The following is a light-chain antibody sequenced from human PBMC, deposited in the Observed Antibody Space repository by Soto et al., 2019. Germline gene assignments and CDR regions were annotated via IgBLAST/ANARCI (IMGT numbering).Light chain of an antibody. CDR2: DAS. Sequence: GDRVTITCRASQSISSWLAWYQQKPGKAPKLLIYDASSLESGVPSRFSGRGSGTEFTLTISSLQHDDFATYYCQQYNSYPWTFGQGTKVEIK. CDR3: QQYNSYPWT. CDR1: QSISSW. V-gene: IGKV1-5*01. J-gene: IGKJ1*01.